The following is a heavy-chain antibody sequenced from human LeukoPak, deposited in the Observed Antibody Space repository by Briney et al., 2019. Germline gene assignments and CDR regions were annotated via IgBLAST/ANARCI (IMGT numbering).Heavy chain of an antibody. CDR3: ARDRWHDY. CDR1: GFTFSSYN. Sequence: GGSLRLSCAASGFTFSSYNMNWVRQAPGKGREWGSSISSGSSYIYYADSVRGRFTISRDSAKNSLFLQMNSLRAEDTAVYYCARDRWHDYWGQGTLVTVSS. CDR2: ISSGSSYI. V-gene: IGHV3-21*01. D-gene: IGHD2-15*01. J-gene: IGHJ4*02.